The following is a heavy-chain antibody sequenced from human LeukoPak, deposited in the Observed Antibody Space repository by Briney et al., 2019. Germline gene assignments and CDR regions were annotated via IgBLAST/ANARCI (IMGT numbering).Heavy chain of an antibody. CDR1: GYIFTSYG. V-gene: IGHV1-18*01. Sequence: ASVKVSCKASGYIFTSYGISWVRQAPGQGLEWMGWISIHNGFTRYSQKFQGRVTMTRDTSTSTAYMDLRSLRADDTAVHYCARDMRHYRNYDSSGYYYNFEYWGQGTLVTVSS. CDR2: ISIHNGFT. CDR3: ARDMRHYRNYDSSGYYYNFEY. D-gene: IGHD3-22*01. J-gene: IGHJ4*02.